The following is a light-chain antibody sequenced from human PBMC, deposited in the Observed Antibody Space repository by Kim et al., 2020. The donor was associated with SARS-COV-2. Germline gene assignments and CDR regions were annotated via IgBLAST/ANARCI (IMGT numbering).Light chain of an antibody. CDR3: HXYYSAPFT. J-gene: IGKJ2*01. CDR1: XSVLHSPNSKNY. CDR2: LSS. V-gene: IGKV4-1*01. Sequence: DIVMTQSPDSLAVSLGERATINCKSSXSVLHSPNSKNYLGWYQQKSGQPPKLLIYLSSTRESGVPDRFSGSGSGTDFTLTISSLQAEDVAVYYCHXYYSAPFTFGQGXXL.